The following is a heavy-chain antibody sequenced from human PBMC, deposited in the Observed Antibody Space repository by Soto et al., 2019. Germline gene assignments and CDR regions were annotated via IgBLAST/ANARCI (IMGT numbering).Heavy chain of an antibody. D-gene: IGHD6-25*01. CDR3: ERGGYSGNSKDPFYI. V-gene: IGHV5-51*01. CDR2: IYPGDSDT. Sequence: GESLKISCKGSGTTFTAYWMGWVRQMPGKGLEWMGIIYPGDSDTRYSPSFQGQVTISADKSISTAYLEWSCLKASDTAMFYWERGGYSGNSKDPFYIWGPGTMVTVSS. CDR1: GTTFTAYW. J-gene: IGHJ3*02.